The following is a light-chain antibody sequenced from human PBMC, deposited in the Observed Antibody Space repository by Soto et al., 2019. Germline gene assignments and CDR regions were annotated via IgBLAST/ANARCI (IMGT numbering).Light chain of an antibody. CDR1: QGISNY. V-gene: IGKV1-17*03. CDR2: GAS. J-gene: IGKJ4*01. CDR3: LQHNSYPLT. Sequence: RHITHSPSAISSSVGDRVTITCRASQGISNYLAWFQQKPGKVPKRLIYGASSLQGGVPSRFSGSGSGTEFTLTISSLQPEDFATYYCLQHNSYPLTFGGGTKVDIK.